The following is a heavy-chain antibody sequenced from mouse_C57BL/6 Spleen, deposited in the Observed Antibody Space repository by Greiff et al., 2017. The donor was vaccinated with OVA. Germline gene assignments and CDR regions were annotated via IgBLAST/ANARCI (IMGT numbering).Heavy chain of an antibody. Sequence: VQLQQSGPELVKPGDSVKISCKASGYSFTGYFMNWVMQSHGKSLEWIGRINPYNGDTFYNQKFKGKATLTVDKSSSTAHMELRSLTSEDSAVYYCARATVVEGYYYAMDYWGQGTSVTVSS. D-gene: IGHD1-1*01. V-gene: IGHV1-20*01. CDR3: ARATVVEGYYYAMDY. CDR1: GYSFTGYF. J-gene: IGHJ4*01. CDR2: INPYNGDT.